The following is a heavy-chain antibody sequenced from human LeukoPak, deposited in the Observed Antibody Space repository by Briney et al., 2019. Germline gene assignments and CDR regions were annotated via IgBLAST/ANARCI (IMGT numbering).Heavy chain of an antibody. CDR1: GFTFHDYA. D-gene: IGHD6-19*01. V-gene: IGHV3-9*01. Sequence: GRSLRLSCAASGFTFHDYAMHWVRHAPGKGLEWVSGISWHSGSIVYADSVKGRFTISRDNAKNSLYLQMNSLRAEDTALYYCAIGGSGWFENWFGPWGQGTLVTVSS. J-gene: IGHJ5*02. CDR2: ISWHSGSI. CDR3: AIGGSGWFENWFGP.